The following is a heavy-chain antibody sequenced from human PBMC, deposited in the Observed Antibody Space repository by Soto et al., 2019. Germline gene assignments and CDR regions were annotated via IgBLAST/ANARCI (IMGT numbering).Heavy chain of an antibody. CDR2: ISYDGSNQ. D-gene: IGHD2-15*01. CDR1: GFTISSYG. Sequence: GGSLRLSCAASGFTISSYGMHWVRQAPGKGLEWMAVISYDGSNQYYADFVKGRFTISRDNSKNTLYLQMNSLRPEDTAVYYYAKARWTMLTPSYFDHWGQGTPVTVSS. J-gene: IGHJ4*02. V-gene: IGHV3-30*18. CDR3: AKARWTMLTPSYFDH.